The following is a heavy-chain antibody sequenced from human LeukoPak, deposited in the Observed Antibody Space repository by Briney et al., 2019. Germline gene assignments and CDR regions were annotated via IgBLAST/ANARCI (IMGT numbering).Heavy chain of an antibody. CDR3: AKDGPKFWSGYYFEQGSFYY. Sequence: PGGSLRLSCAASGFTFSSYAMSWVRQAPGKGLEWVSAISGSGGSTYYADSVKGRFTISRDNSKNTLYLQMNSLRADVTAVYYCAKDGPKFWSGYYFEQGSFYYWSQATLVTVSS. CDR1: GFTFSSYA. J-gene: IGHJ4*02. D-gene: IGHD3-3*01. CDR2: ISGSGGST. V-gene: IGHV3-23*01.